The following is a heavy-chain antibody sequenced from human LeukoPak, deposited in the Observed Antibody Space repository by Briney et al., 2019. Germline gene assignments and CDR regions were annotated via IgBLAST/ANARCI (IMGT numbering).Heavy chain of an antibody. J-gene: IGHJ2*01. CDR1: GFTFSGYE. CDR3: ARTTDRLGAVGRDRYFDL. V-gene: IGHV3-48*03. Sequence: PGGSLRLSCTASGFTFSGYEMTCVREAPGKGLECMSYISVNGGAMHYADSGRGRFTTSRDDAKNSLYLHMNSLRVEDTAIYYCARTTDRLGAVGRDRYFDLWGRGTLITVSS. D-gene: IGHD6-13*01. CDR2: ISVNGGAM.